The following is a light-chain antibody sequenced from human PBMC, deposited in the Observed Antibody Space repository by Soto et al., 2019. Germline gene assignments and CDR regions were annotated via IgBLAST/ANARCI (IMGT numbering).Light chain of an antibody. CDR2: AAS. CDR3: QXXXSAPGA. V-gene: IGKV1-27*01. J-gene: IGKJ3*01. CDR1: QGISNY. Sequence: DSQMTQSPSSLSASVGDXXXITXXASQGISNYLAWYQQKPGKVPKLLIYAASTLQSGVPSRFSGSGSGTDFTLTISSLQPXXVAXXXXQXXXSAPGAFGPGTKVDIK.